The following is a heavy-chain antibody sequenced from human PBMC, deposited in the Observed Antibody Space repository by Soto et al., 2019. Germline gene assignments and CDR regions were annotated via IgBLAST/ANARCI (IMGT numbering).Heavy chain of an antibody. CDR1: GFTFSSYS. V-gene: IGHV3-21*01. CDR2: ISSSSSYI. J-gene: IGHJ4*02. D-gene: IGHD4-17*01. CDR3: ARDMSPYGDYTFDY. Sequence: GGSLRLSCAASGFTFSSYSMNWVRQAPGKGLEWVSSISSSSSYIYYADSVKGRFTISRDNAKNSLYLQMNSLRAEDTAVYYCARDMSPYGDYTFDYWGQGTLVTVSS.